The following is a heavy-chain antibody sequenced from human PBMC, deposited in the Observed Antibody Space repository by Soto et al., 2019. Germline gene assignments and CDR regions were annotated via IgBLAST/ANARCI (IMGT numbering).Heavy chain of an antibody. V-gene: IGHV1-69*13. CDR3: ARELFESTTYCTNGVCYQKVRNYYYYYGMDV. CDR1: GGTFSSYA. Sequence: ASVKVSCKASGGTFSSYAISWVRQAPGQGLEWMGGIIPIFGTANYAQKFQGRVTITADESTSTAYMELSSLRSEDTAVYYCARELFESTTYCTNGVCYQKVRNYYYYYGMDVWGQGTTVTVSS. J-gene: IGHJ6*02. D-gene: IGHD2-8*01. CDR2: IIPIFGTA.